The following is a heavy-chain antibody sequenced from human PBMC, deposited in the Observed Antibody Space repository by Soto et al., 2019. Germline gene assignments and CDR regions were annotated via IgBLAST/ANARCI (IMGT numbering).Heavy chain of an antibody. Sequence: GASVKVSCKASGGTFSNYAISWVRRAPGQGLEWMGGIIPIFGTANYAQKFQGRVTITADESTSTAYMELSSLRSEDTAVYYCARGALYGQQLTPFDPWGQGTLVTVSS. V-gene: IGHV1-69*13. J-gene: IGHJ5*02. D-gene: IGHD3-16*01. CDR3: ARGALYGQQLTPFDP. CDR1: GGTFSNYA. CDR2: IIPIFGTA.